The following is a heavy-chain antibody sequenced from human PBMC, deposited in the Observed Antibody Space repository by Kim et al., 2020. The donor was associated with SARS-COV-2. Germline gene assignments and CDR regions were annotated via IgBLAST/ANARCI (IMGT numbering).Heavy chain of an antibody. D-gene: IGHD2-2*01. J-gene: IGHJ6*02. CDR2: INFDGSTT. CDR3: ARDGSYCSISNCYDYYGMDV. CDR1: GFTFSSYW. Sequence: GGSLRLSCAASGFTFSSYWMHWVRQAPGKGLVWVSRINFDGSTTTYADSVKGRFIISRDNANNTLYLQMNTLRAEDTAVYYCARDGSYCSISNCYDYYGMDVWGQGTTVTVSS. V-gene: IGHV3-74*01.